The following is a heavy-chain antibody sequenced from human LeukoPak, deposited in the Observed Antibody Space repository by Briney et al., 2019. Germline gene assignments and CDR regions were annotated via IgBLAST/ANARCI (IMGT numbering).Heavy chain of an antibody. CDR3: ARESLRQQWLVRREEYYYMDV. CDR1: GFTFSSYE. D-gene: IGHD6-19*01. Sequence: PGGSLRLSCAASGFTFSSYEMNWVRQAPGKGLEWVSYISSSGSTIYYADSVKGRFTISRDNAKNSMYLQMNSLRAEDTAVYYCARESLRQQWLVRREEYYYMDVWGKGTTVTIFS. CDR2: ISSSGSTI. V-gene: IGHV3-48*03. J-gene: IGHJ6*03.